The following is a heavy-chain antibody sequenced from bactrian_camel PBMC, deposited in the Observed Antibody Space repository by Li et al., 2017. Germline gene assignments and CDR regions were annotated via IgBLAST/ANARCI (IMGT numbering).Heavy chain of an antibody. Sequence: HVQLVESGGGSVQAGGSLRISCRASGYRATSGGWIRQAPGKDREGVAAIDHFGGTSYAESVEGRFTISQDAANRTMYLQMHNLQPEDTAKYYCAADRMWGYRCSAGDWHPSSWGQGTQVTVS. CDR1: GYRATSGG. D-gene: IGHD3*01. J-gene: IGHJ6*01. V-gene: IGHV3S26*01. CDR3: AADRMWGYRCSAGDWHPSS. CDR2: IDHFGGT.